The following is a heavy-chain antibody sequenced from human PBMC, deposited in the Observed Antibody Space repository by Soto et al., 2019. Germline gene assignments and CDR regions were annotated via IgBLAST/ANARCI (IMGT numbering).Heavy chain of an antibody. D-gene: IGHD1-20*01. J-gene: IGHJ3*01. Sequence: QLQLQESGPGLVKPSDTLSLTCTVSGGSISNGDCYWGWIRQPPGKGLEWIGTIYYSGTTYYSPSLKSRCTIFVDTYQSHFSLRLSSVTATDTGVYYCARLVLKYNPRCAPAFDLWGQGTMLTVSS. CDR1: GGSISNGDCY. CDR2: IYYSGTT. V-gene: IGHV4-39*02. CDR3: ARLVLKYNPRCAPAFDL.